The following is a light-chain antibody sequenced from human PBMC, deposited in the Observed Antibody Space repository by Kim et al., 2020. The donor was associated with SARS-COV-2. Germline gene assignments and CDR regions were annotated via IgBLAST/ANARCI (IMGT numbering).Light chain of an antibody. CDR2: GAS. V-gene: IGKV1-17*01. CDR3: LQHSHYPWT. Sequence: ASVRDRVTITCRASQGIGKDLCWYQQIPGKAPTRLIYGASTLESGVPSRFSGSGSGTEFTLTISSLQPGDFASYYCLQHSHYPWTFGQGTKVDIK. J-gene: IGKJ1*01. CDR1: QGIGKD.